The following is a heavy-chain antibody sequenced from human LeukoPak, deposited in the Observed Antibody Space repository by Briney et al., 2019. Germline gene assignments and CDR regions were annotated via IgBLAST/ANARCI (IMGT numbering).Heavy chain of an antibody. CDR2: ISGSGGST. CDR1: GFTFSIYA. Sequence: PGGSLRLSCAASGFTFSIYAMSWVRQAPGKGLEWVSAISGSGGSTYNADSVKGRFTISRDNSKNTLYLQMNSLRAEDTAVYYCAKGGLGYCSSTSCYDPPFDYWGQGTLVTVSS. J-gene: IGHJ4*02. D-gene: IGHD2-2*01. CDR3: AKGGLGYCSSTSCYDPPFDY. V-gene: IGHV3-23*01.